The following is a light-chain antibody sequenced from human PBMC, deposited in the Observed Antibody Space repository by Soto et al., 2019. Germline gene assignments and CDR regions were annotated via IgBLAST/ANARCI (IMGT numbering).Light chain of an antibody. V-gene: IGKV4-1*01. CDR2: WAS. CDR1: QSVLYSSNNKNY. CDR3: QQYYNPPIT. Sequence: DIVMTQSPDSLAVSLGERATFNCKSSQSVLYSSNNKNYLAWYQQKPGQPPKLLIYWASTRESGVPDRFSGSGSWTDFTLTISSLQAEDVAVYYCQQYYNPPITFGQGTRLEIK. J-gene: IGKJ5*01.